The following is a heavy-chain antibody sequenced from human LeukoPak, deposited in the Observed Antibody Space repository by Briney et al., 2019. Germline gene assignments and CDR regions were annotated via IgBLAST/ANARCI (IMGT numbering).Heavy chain of an antibody. CDR2: IYYSGST. CDR1: GGSISSGGYY. J-gene: IGHJ4*02. D-gene: IGHD3-22*01. Sequence: PSETLSLTCTVSGGSISSGGYYWSWIRQHPGKGLEWIGYIYYSGSTYYNPSLKSLVTITVDTSKNQFSLKLSSVTAADTAVYYCARVEDYDSSVFDYWGQGTLVTVSS. CDR3: ARVEDYDSSVFDY. V-gene: IGHV4-31*01.